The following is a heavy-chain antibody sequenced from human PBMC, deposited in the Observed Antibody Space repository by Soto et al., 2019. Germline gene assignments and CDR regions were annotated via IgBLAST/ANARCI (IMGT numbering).Heavy chain of an antibody. D-gene: IGHD3-9*01. J-gene: IGHJ6*02. CDR3: AKALRYFDWLVRPWNAMDV. V-gene: IGHV3-23*01. Sequence: GESLKISCAASGFTFGTYAMNWVRQAPGKGLEWVSTITDVGDPTYYADSVKGRFTISRDNSKNTLSLQMNSPRAEDTAVYYCAKALRYFDWLVRPWNAMDVWGQGTTVTVSS. CDR1: GFTFGTYA. CDR2: ITDVGDPT.